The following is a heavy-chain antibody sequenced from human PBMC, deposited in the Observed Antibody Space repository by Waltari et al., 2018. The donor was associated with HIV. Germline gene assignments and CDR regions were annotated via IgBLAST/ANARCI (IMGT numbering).Heavy chain of an antibody. CDR1: GFQLTNYG. CDR3: ARAPTTSLSLIQGF. CDR2: VSFDSSDF. V-gene: IGHV3-30*03. J-gene: IGHJ4*02. Sequence: LVESGGDVVQPGRSLRLSCWACGFQLTNYGMHWVRQTPGKGLEWVAFVSFDSSDFYYADSVKGRFTVSRDNSKNTLFLQMDSLKSEDTSLYYCARAPTTSLSLIQGFWGQGTLVTVSS.